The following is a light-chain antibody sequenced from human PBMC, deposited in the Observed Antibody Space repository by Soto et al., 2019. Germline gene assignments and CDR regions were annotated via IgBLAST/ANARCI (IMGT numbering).Light chain of an antibody. J-gene: IGLJ2*01. V-gene: IGLV1-47*01. CDR1: SSNIGSNY. Sequence: QSVLTQPPSASGTPGQRVTTSCSGSSSNIGSNYVFWYQHLPGTAPKLLIYRNNQRPSGVPDRFSGSKSGTSASLAISGLRPEDETDYYCAAWDDSLSGVVFGGGTKLTVL. CDR3: AAWDDSLSGVV. CDR2: RNN.